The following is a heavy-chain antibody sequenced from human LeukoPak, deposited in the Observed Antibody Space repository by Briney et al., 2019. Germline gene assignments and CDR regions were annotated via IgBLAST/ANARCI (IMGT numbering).Heavy chain of an antibody. CDR3: ATGIDGYNSEYFQH. CDR2: INPSGGST. V-gene: IGHV1-46*01. Sequence: ASVNVSCKASGYTFTRYLMHWVRQAPGQGLEWMGIINPSGGSTNYPQKFQGRVTMTRDTSTSTVYMELSSLRSEDTAVYFCATGIDGYNSEYFQHWGQGTLVTVSS. J-gene: IGHJ1*01. D-gene: IGHD5-24*01. CDR1: GYTFTRYL.